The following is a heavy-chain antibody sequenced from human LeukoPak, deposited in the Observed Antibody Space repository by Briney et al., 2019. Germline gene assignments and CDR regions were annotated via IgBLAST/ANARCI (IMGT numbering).Heavy chain of an antibody. CDR2: IYYTGGT. D-gene: IGHD6-19*01. V-gene: IGHV4-59*08. CDR1: GGSIGSDY. Sequence: SETLSLTCTVSGGSIGSDYWTWIRQPPGKGLEYIGYIYYTGGTNYNPPLKSRVTISVDTSKNQFSLKLSSVTAADTAVYFCAKYGNSGWVIDNWGQGTLVTVSS. CDR3: AKYGNSGWVIDN. J-gene: IGHJ4*02.